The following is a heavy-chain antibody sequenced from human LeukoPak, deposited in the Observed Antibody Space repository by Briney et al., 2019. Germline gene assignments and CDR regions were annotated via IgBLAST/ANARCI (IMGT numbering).Heavy chain of an antibody. V-gene: IGHV1-69*05. CDR2: IISIFGRA. J-gene: IGHJ6*03. Sequence: ASVRVCCKAAGGTYTSWVISWVGEAAGQGREWMGGIISIFGRANYAQKFQGRVTITTDESTSPAYIELSSLRSEDTAVYYCARDRPGPTGILTGYQNYYYMDVWGKGTTVTVSS. D-gene: IGHD3-9*01. CDR1: GGTYTSWV. CDR3: ARDRPGPTGILTGYQNYYYMDV.